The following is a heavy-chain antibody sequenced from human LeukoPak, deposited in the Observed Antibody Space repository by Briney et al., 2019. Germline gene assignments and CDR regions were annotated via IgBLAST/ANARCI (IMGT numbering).Heavy chain of an antibody. CDR2: IYYSGST. CDR3: ARVVLRKGWNYGGPFDY. V-gene: IGHV4-59*11. Sequence: SETLSLTCTVSGGSISSHYWSWIRQPPGKGLEWIGYIYYSGSTNYNPSLKSRVTISVDTSKNQFSLKLSSVTAADTAVYYYARVVLRKGWNYGGPFDYWGQGTLVTVSS. J-gene: IGHJ4*02. D-gene: IGHD1-7*01. CDR1: GGSISSHY.